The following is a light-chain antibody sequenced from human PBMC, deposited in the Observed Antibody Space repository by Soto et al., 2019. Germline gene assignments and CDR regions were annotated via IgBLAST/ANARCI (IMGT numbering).Light chain of an antibody. CDR2: GAS. J-gene: IGKJ4*01. CDR1: QTVSNNF. V-gene: IGKV3-20*01. Sequence: IVLTQSPGTLSLSPGERATLSCRASQTVSNNFLAWYQEKPGRGPRLLIYGASTRATGIPDRFSGSGSGTDFTLTISRLDPEDFAVYYCRQYGRSLEFAVGGGTTVEIK. CDR3: RQYGRSLEFA.